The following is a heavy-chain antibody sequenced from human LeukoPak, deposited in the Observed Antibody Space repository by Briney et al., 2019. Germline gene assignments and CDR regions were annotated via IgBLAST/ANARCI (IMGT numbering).Heavy chain of an antibody. V-gene: IGHV1-8*03. J-gene: IGHJ3*02. Sequence: ASVKVSCKASGYTFTSYDINWVRQATGQGLEWMGWMNPNSGNTGYAQKFQGRVTITRNTSISTAYMELSSLRSEDTAVYYCATSVLRFFDWLGDDAFDIWGQGTMVTVSS. D-gene: IGHD3-9*01. CDR1: GYTFTSYD. CDR2: MNPNSGNT. CDR3: ATSVLRFFDWLGDDAFDI.